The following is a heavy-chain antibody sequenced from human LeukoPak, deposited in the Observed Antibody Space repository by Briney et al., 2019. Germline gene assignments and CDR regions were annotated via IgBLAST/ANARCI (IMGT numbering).Heavy chain of an antibody. Sequence: GGSLRLSCKGSGYSFTSYWIGWLRQMPGKGLEWMGIIYPGDSDTRYSPSFQGQVTISADKSISTAYLQWSSLKASDTAMYYCALQPLGATRGIWGQGTMVTVSS. CDR3: ALQPLGATRGI. D-gene: IGHD1-26*01. V-gene: IGHV5-51*01. CDR2: IYPGDSDT. J-gene: IGHJ3*02. CDR1: GYSFTSYW.